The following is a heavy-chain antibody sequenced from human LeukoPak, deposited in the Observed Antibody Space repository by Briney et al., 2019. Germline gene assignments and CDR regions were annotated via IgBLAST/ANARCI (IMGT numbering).Heavy chain of an antibody. CDR3: AKDRDFWSGYYGYYFDY. CDR1: GFTFSSYW. CDR2: ISGSGGST. Sequence: PGGSLRLSCAASGFTFSSYWMHWVRQAPGKGLEWVSAISGSGGSTYYADSVKGRFTISRDNSKNTLYLQMNSLRAEDTAVYYCAKDRDFWSGYYGYYFDYWGQGTLVTVSS. V-gene: IGHV3-23*01. J-gene: IGHJ4*02. D-gene: IGHD3-3*01.